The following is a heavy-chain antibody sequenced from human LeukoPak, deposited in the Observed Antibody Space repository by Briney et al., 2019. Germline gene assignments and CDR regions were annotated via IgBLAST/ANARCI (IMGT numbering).Heavy chain of an antibody. CDR1: GFTFSSYA. CDR2: ISWNSGSI. V-gene: IGHV3-9*03. Sequence: GGSLRLSCAASGFTFSSYAMSWVRQAPGKGLEWVSGISWNSGSIGYADSVKGRFTISRDNAKNSLYLQMNSLRAEDMALYYCAKDKAGEFDAFDIWGQGTMVTVSS. D-gene: IGHD3-10*01. J-gene: IGHJ3*02. CDR3: AKDKAGEFDAFDI.